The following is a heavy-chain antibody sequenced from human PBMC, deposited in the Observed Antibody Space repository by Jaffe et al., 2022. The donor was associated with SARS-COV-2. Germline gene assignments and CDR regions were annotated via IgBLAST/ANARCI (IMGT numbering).Heavy chain of an antibody. Sequence: EVQLVESGGGLVQPGRSLRLSCAASGFTFDDYAMHWVRQAPGKGLEWVSGISWNSGSIGYADSVKGRFTISRDNAKNSLYLQMNSLRAEDTALYYCAKDIAAAGNTYYYGMDVWGQGTTVTVSS. CDR2: ISWNSGSI. J-gene: IGHJ6*02. D-gene: IGHD6-13*01. V-gene: IGHV3-9*01. CDR1: GFTFDDYA. CDR3: AKDIAAAGNTYYYGMDV.